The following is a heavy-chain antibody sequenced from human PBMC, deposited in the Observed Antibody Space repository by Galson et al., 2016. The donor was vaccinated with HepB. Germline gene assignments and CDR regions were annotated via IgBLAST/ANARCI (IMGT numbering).Heavy chain of an antibody. CDR3: AHQSRGYNYGYVR. Sequence: PALVKPTQTLTLTCTFSGLSLRTSGEGVAWIRRPPGKALGWLALVYWNDDKRYSTTLKSRLTITKDTSRNLVVLRMTHMDPVDTATYYCAHQSRGYNYGYVRWGQGTLVTVSS. J-gene: IGHJ4*02. CDR2: VYWNDDK. D-gene: IGHD5-18*01. CDR1: GLSLRTSGEG. V-gene: IGHV2-5*01.